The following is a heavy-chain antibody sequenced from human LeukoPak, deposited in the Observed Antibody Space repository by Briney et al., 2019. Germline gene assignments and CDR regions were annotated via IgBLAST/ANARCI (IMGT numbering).Heavy chain of an antibody. CDR3: ERSGGSWGYYYFDY. D-gene: IGHD2-15*01. Sequence: HPGGSLRLSCAASGFTFSSYGMSWVRQAPGKGLEWVSSISGSGGSSYYADSVKGRFAISKDNSKNTLYLQMDSLRAKDTALYYCERSGGSWGYYYFDYWGQGTLVTVSS. J-gene: IGHJ4*02. CDR2: ISGSGGSS. V-gene: IGHV3-23*01. CDR1: GFTFSSYG.